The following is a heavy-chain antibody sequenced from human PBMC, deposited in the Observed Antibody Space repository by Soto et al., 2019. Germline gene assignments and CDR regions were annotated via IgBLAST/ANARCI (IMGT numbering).Heavy chain of an antibody. V-gene: IGHV3-7*01. Sequence: GPLRLSCAASGFTFSNYWMSWVRQAPGKGLEWVANIKEDGSEKYYVDSVKGRFTISRDNAKNSLYLQMNSLRAEDTAVYSCARGSRSFYWGQGTLVTV. CDR3: ARGSRSFY. J-gene: IGHJ4*02. CDR2: IKEDGSEK. CDR1: GFTFSNYW. D-gene: IGHD1-26*01.